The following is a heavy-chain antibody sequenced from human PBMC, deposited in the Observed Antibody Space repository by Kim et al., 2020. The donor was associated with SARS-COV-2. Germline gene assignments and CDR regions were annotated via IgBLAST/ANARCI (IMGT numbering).Heavy chain of an antibody. D-gene: IGHD6-6*01. CDR1: GFTFSSYS. CDR3: ARDEVEYSSSFFDY. Sequence: GGSLRLSCAASGFTFSSYSMNWVRQAPGKGLEWVSSISSSSYIYYADSVKGRFTISRDNAKNSLYLQMNSLRAEDTAVYYCARDEVEYSSSFFDYWGQGTLVTVSS. CDR2: ISSSSYI. J-gene: IGHJ4*02. V-gene: IGHV3-21*01.